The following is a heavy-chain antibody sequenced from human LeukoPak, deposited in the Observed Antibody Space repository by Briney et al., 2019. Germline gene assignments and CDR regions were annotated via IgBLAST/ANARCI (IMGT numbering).Heavy chain of an antibody. Sequence: GASVKVSCKASGGTFSSYAISWVQQAPGQGLERMGGIIPIFGTANYAQKFQGRVTITTDESTSTAYMELSSLRSEDTAVYYCARVGNPAGTDTAMVTGFDYWGQGTLVTVSS. D-gene: IGHD5-18*01. CDR2: IIPIFGTA. J-gene: IGHJ4*02. V-gene: IGHV1-69*05. CDR3: ARVGNPAGTDTAMVTGFDY. CDR1: GGTFSSYA.